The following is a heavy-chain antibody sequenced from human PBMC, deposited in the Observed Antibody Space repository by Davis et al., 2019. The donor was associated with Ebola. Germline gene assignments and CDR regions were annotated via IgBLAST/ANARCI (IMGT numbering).Heavy chain of an antibody. J-gene: IGHJ2*01. CDR3: AVSYDILTGYYCFDL. D-gene: IGHD3-9*01. CDR1: GDSITSYY. CDR2: IYNRGST. Sequence: MPSETLSLTCTVSGDSITSYYWSWIRQPPGKGLEWIGYIYNRGSTNYNPSLKSRVTMSVDTSRNQFSLNLRSVTAADTAMYYCAVSYDILTGYYCFDLWGRGTLVTVSS. V-gene: IGHV4-59*08.